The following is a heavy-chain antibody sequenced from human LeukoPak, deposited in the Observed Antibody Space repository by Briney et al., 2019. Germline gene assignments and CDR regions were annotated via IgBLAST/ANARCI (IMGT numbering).Heavy chain of an antibody. Sequence: SVTVSCKASGGTFISYALSWVRQAPGQGLEWMGRIIHIFGIANYAQKFQGRVTITADKSTSTAYMELSSLRSEDTAVYYCARERYDSSGYYYTYFDYGGQGTLVTVSS. J-gene: IGHJ4*02. D-gene: IGHD3-22*01. CDR2: IIHIFGIA. CDR3: ARERYDSSGYYYTYFDY. CDR1: GGTFISYA. V-gene: IGHV1-69*10.